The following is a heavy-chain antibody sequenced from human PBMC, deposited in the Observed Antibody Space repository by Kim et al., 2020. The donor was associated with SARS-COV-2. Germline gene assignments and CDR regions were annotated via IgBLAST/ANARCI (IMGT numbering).Heavy chain of an antibody. D-gene: IGHD2-15*01. J-gene: IGHJ6*02. V-gene: IGHV3-21*01. CDR3: ARTPADYYYGMDV. Sequence: YADSVKDRFTISRDNAKNSLYLQMNSLRAEDTAVYYCARTPADYYYGMDVWGQGTTVTVSS.